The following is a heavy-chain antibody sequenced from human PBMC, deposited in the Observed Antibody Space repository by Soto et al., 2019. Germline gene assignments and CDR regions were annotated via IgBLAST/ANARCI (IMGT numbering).Heavy chain of an antibody. CDR2: FDPEDGET. D-gene: IGHD3-22*01. CDR3: AVPVYYYDSSGYSTEYYFDY. V-gene: IGHV1-24*01. J-gene: IGHJ4*02. CDR1: GYTLTELS. Sequence: VASVKVSCKVSGYTLTELSMHWVRQAPGKGLEWMGGFDPEDGETIYAQKFQGRVTMTEDTSADTAYMELSSLRSEDTAVYYCAVPVYYYDSSGYSTEYYFDYWGQGTLVTVSS.